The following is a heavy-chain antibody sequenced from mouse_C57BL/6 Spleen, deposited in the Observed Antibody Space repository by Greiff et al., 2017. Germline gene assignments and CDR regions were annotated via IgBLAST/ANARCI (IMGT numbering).Heavy chain of an antibody. CDR3: ARNSPLRGYFDV. CDR2: IWTGGGT. J-gene: IGHJ1*03. D-gene: IGHD1-1*01. CDR1: GFSLTSYA. Sequence: VKLVESGPGLVAPSQSLSITCTVSGFSLTSYAISWVRQPPGKGLEWLGVIWTGGGTNYNSAPETRLSIGKDNSKSQVFLKMNSLQTDDAARYYCARNSPLRGYFDVWGTGTTVTVSS. V-gene: IGHV2-9-1*01.